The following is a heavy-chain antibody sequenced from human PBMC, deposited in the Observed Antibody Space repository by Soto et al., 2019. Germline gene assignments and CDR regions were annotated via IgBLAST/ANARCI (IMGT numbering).Heavy chain of an antibody. J-gene: IGHJ5*02. CDR1: GFTFSSYE. D-gene: IGHD5-12*01. CDR3: ARGISSRGYSGYQRDSTGFDP. V-gene: IGHV3-48*03. Sequence: EVQLVESGGGLVQPGGSLRLSCAASGFTFSSYEMNWVRQAPGKGLEWVSYISSSGSTIYYADSVKGRFTISRDNAKNSLYLQMNSLRAEDTAVYYCARGISSRGYSGYQRDSTGFDPWGQGTLVTVSS. CDR2: ISSSGSTI.